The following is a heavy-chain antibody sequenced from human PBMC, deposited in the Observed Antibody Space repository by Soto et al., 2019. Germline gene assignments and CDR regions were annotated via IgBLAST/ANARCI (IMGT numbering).Heavy chain of an antibody. J-gene: IGHJ4*02. Sequence: EVQLVESGGGLVQAGESLRLSCAASGFRFSDYWMTWVRQAPGKGLEWLANIKKAGSEQYYVPSVRGRFIISRDNAENFLFLPPNSLKRDDTGVYFLARRATSCWATFGHWGQGTRVTVS. V-gene: IGHV3-7*01. CDR1: GFRFSDYW. D-gene: IGHD2-2*01. CDR3: ARRATSCWATFGH. CDR2: IKKAGSEQ.